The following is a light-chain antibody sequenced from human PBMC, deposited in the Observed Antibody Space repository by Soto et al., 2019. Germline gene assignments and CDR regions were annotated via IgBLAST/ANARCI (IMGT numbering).Light chain of an antibody. Sequence: QSALTQPASVSGSPGQSITISCAGTTSDVAYYDLVSWYQQHPGRAPKLLIYEVDKRPSGISVRFSGSKSGATASLTISGLLPEDEAVYFCCTYAGHVHKFGGGTKLTVL. J-gene: IGLJ2*01. CDR3: CTYAGHVHK. V-gene: IGLV2-23*02. CDR2: EVD. CDR1: TSDVAYYDL.